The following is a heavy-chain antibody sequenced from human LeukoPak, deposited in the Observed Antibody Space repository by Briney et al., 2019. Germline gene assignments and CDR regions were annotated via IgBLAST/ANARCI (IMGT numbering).Heavy chain of an antibody. D-gene: IGHD3-10*01. CDR1: GGSVRRSCYY. J-gene: IGHJ4*02. CDR3: ARDRGVPRPYYFDQ. Sequence: SETLSLTCTVSGGSVRRSCYYWGCIRPPPGKGLEWIGSVHFNRSTCYDPSLGGRVIMSIDASKNQFSLKLTSVTAADTAMYYCARDRGVPRPYYFDQWGQGTLVTVSS. V-gene: IGHV4-39*07. CDR2: VHFNRST.